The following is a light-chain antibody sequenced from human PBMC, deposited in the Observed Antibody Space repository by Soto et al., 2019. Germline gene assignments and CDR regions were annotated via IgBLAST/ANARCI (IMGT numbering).Light chain of an antibody. V-gene: IGKV1-39*01. CDR1: HSIDTY. Sequence: DIQMTQSPSSLSASVGDRVTVTCRASHSIDTYLNWYQHRPGQAPKLLIYVASTLQSGVPPRVSGSGSGTHFTLTISSLQTEDFATYYCQHNQYTPPTFGQGTRVERK. CDR3: QHNQYTPPT. J-gene: IGKJ1*01. CDR2: VAS.